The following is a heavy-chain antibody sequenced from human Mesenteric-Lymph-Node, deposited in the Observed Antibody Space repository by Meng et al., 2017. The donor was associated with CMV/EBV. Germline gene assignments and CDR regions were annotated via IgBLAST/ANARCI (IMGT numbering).Heavy chain of an antibody. CDR2: ISAYNGNT. CDR1: GYTFTSYG. Sequence: ASVKVSCKASGYTFTSYGISWVRQAPGQGLEWMGWISAYNGNTNYAQKLQGRVTMTTDTSTSTAYMELRSLRSDDTAVYYCARVRIAAVGTPPSAFDYWGQGTLVTVSS. J-gene: IGHJ4*02. CDR3: ARVRIAAVGTPPSAFDY. D-gene: IGHD6-13*01. V-gene: IGHV1-18*01.